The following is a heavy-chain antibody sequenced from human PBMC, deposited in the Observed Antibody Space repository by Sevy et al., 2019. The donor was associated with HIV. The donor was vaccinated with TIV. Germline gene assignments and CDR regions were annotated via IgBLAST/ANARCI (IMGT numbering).Heavy chain of an antibody. D-gene: IGHD3-22*01. CDR1: GFPFTNHG. J-gene: IGHJ6*02. CDR2: MWFDGSNK. CDR3: ARDRYYDASGYYYYYYGMDV. Sequence: GGSLRLSCEASGFPFTNHGVHWVRQAPGKGLAWVALMWFDGSNKYYADSVKGRFTVSRDDSKNTLYLQMNSLRADDTAVYFCARDRYYDASGYYYYYYGMDVWGQGTTVTVSS. V-gene: IGHV3-33*08.